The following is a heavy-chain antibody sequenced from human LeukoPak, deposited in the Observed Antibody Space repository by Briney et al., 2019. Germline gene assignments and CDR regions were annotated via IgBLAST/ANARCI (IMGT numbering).Heavy chain of an antibody. D-gene: IGHD5-24*01. V-gene: IGHV4-39*07. CDR1: GGSISSSSYY. Sequence: SETLSLTCTVSGGSISSSSYYWGWIRQPPGKGLEWIGSIYYSGSTYYNPSLKSRVTISVDTSKNQFSLKLSSVTAADTAVYYCARGLPMATPDYWGQGTLVTVSS. J-gene: IGHJ4*02. CDR2: IYYSGST. CDR3: ARGLPMATPDY.